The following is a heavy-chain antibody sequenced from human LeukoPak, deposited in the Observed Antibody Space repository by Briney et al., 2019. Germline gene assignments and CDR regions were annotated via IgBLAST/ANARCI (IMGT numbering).Heavy chain of an antibody. J-gene: IGHJ1*01. CDR3: SKGAGYEQASRLEH. CDR2: INWNSDTI. V-gene: IGHV3-9*01. D-gene: IGHD1-1*01. Sequence: PGGSLRLSCAASGFTFGNYAMHWVRQAPGKGLEWVSGINWNSDTINYADSVKGRLTISRDNPKNSLYLQLSSLTVDDTAVYYCSKGAGYEQASRLEHWGQGALVTVSS. CDR1: GFTFGNYA.